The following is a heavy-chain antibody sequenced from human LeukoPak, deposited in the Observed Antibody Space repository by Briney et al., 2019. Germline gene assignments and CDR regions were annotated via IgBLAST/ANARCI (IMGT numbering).Heavy chain of an antibody. CDR1: GFTFSSYG. J-gene: IGHJ4*02. V-gene: IGHV3-30*02. CDR3: AKADSSGSSLDY. D-gene: IGHD3-22*01. Sequence: GVSLRLSCAASGFTFSSYGMHWVRQAPGKGLEWVAVIWYDGSNKYYADSVKGRFTISRDNSKNTLYLQMNSLRAEDTAVYYCAKADSSGSSLDYWGQGTLVTVSS. CDR2: IWYDGSNK.